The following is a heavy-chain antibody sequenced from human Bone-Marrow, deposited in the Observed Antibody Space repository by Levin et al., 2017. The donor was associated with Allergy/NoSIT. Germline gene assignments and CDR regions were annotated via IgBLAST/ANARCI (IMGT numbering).Heavy chain of an antibody. CDR3: ARVSSGWPAIDY. CDR2: IYYSGST. D-gene: IGHD6-19*01. J-gene: IGHJ4*02. CDR1: GGSISSYY. Sequence: SETLSLTCTVSGGSISSYYWSWIRQPPWKGLEWIGYIYYSGSTNYNPSLKSRVTISVDTSKNQFSLKLSSVTAADTAVYYCARVSSGWPAIDYWGQGTLVTVSS. V-gene: IGHV4-59*01.